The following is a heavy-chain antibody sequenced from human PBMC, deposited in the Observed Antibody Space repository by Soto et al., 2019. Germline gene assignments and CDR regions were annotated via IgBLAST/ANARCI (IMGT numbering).Heavy chain of an antibody. CDR3: AKASSRPSDFDY. D-gene: IGHD2-2*01. CDR1: GFTFSSYA. V-gene: IGHV3-23*01. Sequence: EVQLLESGGGLVQPGGSLRLSCAASGFTFSSYAMSWVRQAPGKGLEWVSAISGSGGSTYYADSVKGRFTISRDNSRSTLDLQMNSLRAEDKAVYYCAKASSRPSDFDYWGQGTLVTVSS. J-gene: IGHJ4*02. CDR2: ISGSGGST.